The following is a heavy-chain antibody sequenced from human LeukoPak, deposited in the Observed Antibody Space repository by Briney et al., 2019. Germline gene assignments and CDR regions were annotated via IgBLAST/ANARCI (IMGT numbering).Heavy chain of an antibody. CDR1: SGSIGSYY. D-gene: IGHD3-22*01. Sequence: ETLSLTCTVSSGSIGSYYWSWVRQAPGKGLEWVSAISGSGGSTYYADSVKGRFTISRDNSKNTLYLQMNSLRAEDTAVYYCAKVAYDSSGYYSDYWGQGTLVTVSS. V-gene: IGHV3-23*01. CDR2: ISGSGGST. CDR3: AKVAYDSSGYYSDY. J-gene: IGHJ4*02.